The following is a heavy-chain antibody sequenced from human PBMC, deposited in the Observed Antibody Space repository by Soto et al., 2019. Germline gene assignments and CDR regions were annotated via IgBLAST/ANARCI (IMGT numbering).Heavy chain of an antibody. Sequence: KPSETPSLTCAVSGGSISSGGYSWSWIRQPPGKGLEWIGYIYHSGSTYYNPSLKSRVTISVDRSKNQFSLKLSSVTAADTAVYYCASRLTVVGGMDVWGQGTTVTVSS. V-gene: IGHV4-30-2*01. J-gene: IGHJ6*02. CDR2: IYHSGST. D-gene: IGHD2-15*01. CDR3: ASRLTVVGGMDV. CDR1: GGSISSGGYS.